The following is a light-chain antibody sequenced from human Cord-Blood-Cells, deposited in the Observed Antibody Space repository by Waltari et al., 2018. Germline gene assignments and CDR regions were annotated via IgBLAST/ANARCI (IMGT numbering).Light chain of an antibody. Sequence: DIVMTQSPDSLAVSLGERDPINCKSSQGVLYSSNNEHYLAWYQQKPGQPPKLLIYWASTRESGVPDRFSGSGSGTDFSLTSSSLQAEDVAVYYCQQYYSTPPTFGQGTKVEIK. CDR3: QQYYSTPPT. J-gene: IGKJ1*01. CDR1: QGVLYSSNNEHY. V-gene: IGKV4-1*01. CDR2: WAS.